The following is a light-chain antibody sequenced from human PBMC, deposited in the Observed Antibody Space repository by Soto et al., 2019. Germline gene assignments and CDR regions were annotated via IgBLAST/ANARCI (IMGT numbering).Light chain of an antibody. CDR2: EDN. V-gene: IGLV6-57*04. CDR3: QSYDSNTVV. CDR1: SGAIASNS. Sequence: NFILTQPHSVSESPGKTVIISCTRSSGAIASNSVQWYQQRPGSAPSTVIYEDNQRPSGVPDRFSGSTDGSSNSASLTISGLQTEDEADYYCQSYDSNTVVFGGGTKLTVL. J-gene: IGLJ2*01.